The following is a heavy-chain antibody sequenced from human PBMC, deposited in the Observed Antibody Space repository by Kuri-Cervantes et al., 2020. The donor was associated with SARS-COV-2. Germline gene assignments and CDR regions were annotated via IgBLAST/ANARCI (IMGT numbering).Heavy chain of an antibody. J-gene: IGHJ4*02. Sequence: GESLKISCAASGFTFNDYGMSWVRQAPGKGLEWVSGINWNGGSTGYADSVKGRFTIPRDNAKNSLYLQMNSLRAEDTAVYYCAKDQHGIVVVVAAIDYWGQGTLVTVSS. CDR3: AKDQHGIVVVVAAIDY. CDR1: GFTFNDYG. V-gene: IGHV3-20*04. D-gene: IGHD2-15*01. CDR2: INWNGGST.